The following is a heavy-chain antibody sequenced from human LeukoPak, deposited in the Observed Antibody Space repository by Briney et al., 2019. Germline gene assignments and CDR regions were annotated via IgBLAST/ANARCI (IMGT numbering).Heavy chain of an antibody. V-gene: IGHV3-23*01. CDR2: ISGSGGST. CDR1: GFTFSSYA. CDR3: GVAVALQLQNYYYGMDV. J-gene: IGHJ6*02. Sequence: GGSLRLSCAASGFTFSSYAMSWVRQAPGKGLEWVSAISGSGGSTYYADSVKGRFTISRDNSKNTLHLQMNSLRAEDTAVYYCGVAVALQLQNYYYGMDVWGQGTTVTVSS. D-gene: IGHD6-19*01.